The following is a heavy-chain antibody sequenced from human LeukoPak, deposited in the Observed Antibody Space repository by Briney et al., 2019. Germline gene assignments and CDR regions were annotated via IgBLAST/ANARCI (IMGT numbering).Heavy chain of an antibody. Sequence: GGSLRLSCAASGFTFRAFTMSWLRQAPGKGLECVSAINVGGGTTFYADSVKGRFTISRDNSKNTMYLQMDSLRADDTGVYYCTKMGPDYIYYYYMGVWGKGTTVTVSS. J-gene: IGHJ6*03. D-gene: IGHD4-11*01. V-gene: IGHV3-23*01. CDR2: INVGGGTT. CDR3: TKMGPDYIYYYYMGV. CDR1: GFTFRAFT.